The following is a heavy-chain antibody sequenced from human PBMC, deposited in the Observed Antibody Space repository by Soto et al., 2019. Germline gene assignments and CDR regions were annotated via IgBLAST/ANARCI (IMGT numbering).Heavy chain of an antibody. CDR3: ARDGGYCSGGSCIDYCYYGMDV. CDR2: IIPIFGTA. Sequence: QVQLVQSGAEVKKPGSSVKVSCKASGGTFSSYAISWVRQAPGQGLEWMGGIIPIFGTANYAQKFQGRVPITADESTSTAYMELSSLRSEDTDVYYCARDGGYCSGGSCIDYCYYGMDVWGQGTTVTVSS. V-gene: IGHV1-69*01. D-gene: IGHD2-15*01. J-gene: IGHJ6*02. CDR1: GGTFSSYA.